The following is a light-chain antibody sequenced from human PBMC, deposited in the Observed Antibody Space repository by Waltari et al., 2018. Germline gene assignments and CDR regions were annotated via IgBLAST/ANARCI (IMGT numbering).Light chain of an antibody. CDR1: SSNIGNNY. CDR2: DND. Sequence: QSLFTQPPSVSAAPGQKVTISCSGSSSNIGNNYVSWYQQLPGTAPKLLIYDNDKRPSGIPDRISGSKSDTSATLAITGLQTGDEADYYCGTWDSSLSAGVFGGGTKLTVL. V-gene: IGLV1-51*01. CDR3: GTWDSSLSAGV. J-gene: IGLJ3*02.